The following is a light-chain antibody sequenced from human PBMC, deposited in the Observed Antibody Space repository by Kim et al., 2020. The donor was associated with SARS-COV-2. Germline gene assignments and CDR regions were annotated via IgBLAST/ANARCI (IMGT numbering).Light chain of an antibody. J-gene: IGKJ2*01. CDR1: QSISSW. CDR3: QQYDTYSYT. V-gene: IGKV1-5*03. Sequence: ASVGDRVNITCRARQSISSWLAWYQQKPGKAPKVLIYKASTLQTGVPSRFSGSGSGTEFTLTISCLQPDDFATYYCQQYDTYSYTFGQGTKLE. CDR2: KAS.